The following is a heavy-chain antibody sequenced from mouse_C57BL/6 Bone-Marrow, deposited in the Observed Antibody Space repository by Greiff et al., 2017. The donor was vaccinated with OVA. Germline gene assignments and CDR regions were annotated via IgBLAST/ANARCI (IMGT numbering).Heavy chain of an antibody. J-gene: IGHJ2*01. CDR2: IRNKANGYTT. D-gene: IGHD1-1*01. CDR3: ARSIGYYGSRDPFDY. Sequence: EVMLVESGGGLVQPGGSLSLSCAASGFTFTDYYMSWVRQPPGKALEWLGFIRNKANGYTTEYSASVKGRFTISRDNSQSILYLQMNALRAEDSATYYCARSIGYYGSRDPFDYWGQGTTLTVSS. V-gene: IGHV7-3*01. CDR1: GFTFTDYY.